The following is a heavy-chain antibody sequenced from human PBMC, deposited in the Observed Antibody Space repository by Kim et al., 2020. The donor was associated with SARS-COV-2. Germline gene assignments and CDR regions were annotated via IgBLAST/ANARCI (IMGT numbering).Heavy chain of an antibody. Sequence: SETLSLTCTVSGGSVSSGSYYWSWIRQPPGKGLEWIGYIYYSGSTNYNPSLKSRVTISVDTSKNQFSLKLSSVTAADTAVYYCARVPTFGVVIDYWGQGTLVTVSS. CDR3: ARVPTFGVVIDY. CDR2: IYYSGST. V-gene: IGHV4-61*01. CDR1: GGSVSSGSYY. D-gene: IGHD3-3*01. J-gene: IGHJ4*02.